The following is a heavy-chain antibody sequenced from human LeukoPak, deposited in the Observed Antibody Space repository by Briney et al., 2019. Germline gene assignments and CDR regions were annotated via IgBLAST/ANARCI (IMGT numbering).Heavy chain of an antibody. CDR2: ISVYESHK. D-gene: IGHD6-19*01. CDR1: GFTFSSSA. V-gene: IGHV3-30*18. J-gene: IGHJ4*02. Sequence: GGSLRLSCAASGFTFSSSAMHWVRQTPGKGLEWVAVISVYESHKYYADSVKGRFTLSRDNSKNTLYLQMNSLTTEDTAVYYCAKDQGTGFSDFDYWGQGTLVTVSS. CDR3: AKDQGTGFSDFDY.